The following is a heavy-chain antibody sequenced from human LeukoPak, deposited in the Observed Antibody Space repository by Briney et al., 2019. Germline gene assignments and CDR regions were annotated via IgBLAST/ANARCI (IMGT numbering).Heavy chain of an antibody. D-gene: IGHD2-2*01. Sequence: WIRQPPGKGLEWIGSISYTGSTYYNPSLKSRVTISVDTSKNQFSLKLSSVTAADTAVFYCARHEHVVAPGVVVEWFDPWGQGTLVTVSS. CDR2: ISYTGST. J-gene: IGHJ5*02. V-gene: IGHV4-39*01. CDR3: ARHEHVVAPGVVVEWFDP.